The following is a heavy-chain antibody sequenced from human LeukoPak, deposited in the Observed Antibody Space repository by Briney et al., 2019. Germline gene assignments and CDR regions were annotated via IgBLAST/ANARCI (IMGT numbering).Heavy chain of an antibody. Sequence: GGSLRLSYAASGFTFSSYWMHWVRQAPGKGLVWVSRINSDGSSTTYADSVNGRFTISRDNAKNTLYLQMNSLRADDTAVYYCARRAGEYSRPYDYWGQGTLVTVSS. V-gene: IGHV3-74*01. CDR1: GFTFSSYW. CDR3: ARRAGEYSRPYDY. CDR2: INSDGSST. J-gene: IGHJ4*02. D-gene: IGHD4-17*01.